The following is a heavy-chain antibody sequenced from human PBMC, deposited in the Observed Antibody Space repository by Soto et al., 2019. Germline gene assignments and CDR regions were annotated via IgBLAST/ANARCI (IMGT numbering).Heavy chain of an antibody. J-gene: IGHJ4*02. D-gene: IGHD6-19*01. CDR2: MYYSGST. CDR3: IASSDWSRAFDY. V-gene: IGHV4-59*01. Sequence: SETLSLTCTVSGGPISSYYWSWVRQPPGKGLEWIGYMYYSGSTNYNPSLKSRVTMSVDTSKKRFSLKLTSVTAADTAIYYCIASSDWSRAFDYWGQGALVTVSS. CDR1: GGPISSYY.